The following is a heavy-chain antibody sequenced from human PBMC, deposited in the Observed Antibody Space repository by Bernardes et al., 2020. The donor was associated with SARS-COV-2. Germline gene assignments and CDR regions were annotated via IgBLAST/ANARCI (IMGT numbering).Heavy chain of an antibody. J-gene: IGHJ6*02. D-gene: IGHD3-3*01. CDR2: ITSSACT. Sequence: SETLSLTCTLTGGSICSSSYYWGWIRKPTGKGLECLGSITSSACTYYNPSLKSRVTITVDSSKNQFSLKLSSVTAADTAVYYCARQDIGAIFGVVITPAGMDVWGQGTTVTVSS. V-gene: IGHV4-39*01. CDR3: ARQDIGAIFGVVITPAGMDV. CDR1: GGSICSSSYY.